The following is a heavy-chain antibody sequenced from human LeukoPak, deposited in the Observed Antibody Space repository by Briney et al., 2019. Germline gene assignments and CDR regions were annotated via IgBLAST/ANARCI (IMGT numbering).Heavy chain of an antibody. Sequence: ASVKVSCKASGYTFTSYGISWVRQAPGQGLEWMGWISAYNGNTNYAQKLQGRVTMTTDTSTSTAYMELRSLRSDDTAVYYCARGPDIVATAYYFDYWGEGTVVTVSS. CDR2: ISAYNGNT. CDR1: GYTFTSYG. J-gene: IGHJ4*02. V-gene: IGHV1-18*01. CDR3: ARGPDIVATAYYFDY. D-gene: IGHD5-12*01.